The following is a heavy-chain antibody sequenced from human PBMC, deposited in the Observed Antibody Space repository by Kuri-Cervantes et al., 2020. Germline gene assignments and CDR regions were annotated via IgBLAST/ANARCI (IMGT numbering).Heavy chain of an antibody. CDR1: GGSVSTVNYY. CDR2: IYYRGST. CDR3: AREIGYCSGGSCYGGFAPDAFDI. J-gene: IGHJ3*02. D-gene: IGHD2-15*01. V-gene: IGHV4-30-4*08. Sequence: SESLSLTCTVSGGSVSTVNYYWTWLRQPPGKGLEWIGYIYYRGSTYYNPSLKIRVTISGDTSKNQFSLKLGSVTAADAAAYYCAREIGYCSGGSCYGGFAPDAFDIWGQGTMVTVSS.